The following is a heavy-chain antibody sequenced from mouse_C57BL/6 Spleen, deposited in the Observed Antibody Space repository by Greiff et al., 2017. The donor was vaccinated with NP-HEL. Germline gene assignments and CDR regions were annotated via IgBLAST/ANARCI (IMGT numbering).Heavy chain of an antibody. CDR1: GFTFSDFY. CDR3: AREELGYFDY. J-gene: IGHJ2*01. D-gene: IGHD4-1*01. V-gene: IGHV7-1*01. CDR2: SRNKANDYTT. Sequence: EVKLVESGRGLVQSGRSLRLSCATSGFTFSDFYMEWVRQAPGKGLEWIAASRNKANDYTTEYSASVKGRFIVSRDTSQSILYLQMNALRAEDTAIYYCAREELGYFDYWGQGTTLTVSS.